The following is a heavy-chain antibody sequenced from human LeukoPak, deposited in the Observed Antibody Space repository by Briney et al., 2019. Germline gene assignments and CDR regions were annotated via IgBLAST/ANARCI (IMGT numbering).Heavy chain of an antibody. D-gene: IGHD5-12*01. J-gene: IGHJ5*02. CDR3: ARTTIRLSPFDP. V-gene: IGHV3-30-3*01. CDR2: ISYDGSNK. Sequence: GSLRLSCAASGFTFSSYAMHWARQAPGKGLEWVAVISYDGSNKYYADSVKGRFTISRDNSKNTLYLQMNSLRAEDTAVYYCARTTIRLSPFDPWGQGTLVTVSS. CDR1: GFTFSSYA.